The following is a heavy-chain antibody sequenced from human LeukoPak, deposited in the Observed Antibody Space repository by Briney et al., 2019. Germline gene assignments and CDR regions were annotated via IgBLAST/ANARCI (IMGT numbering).Heavy chain of an antibody. CDR1: GGSVSSGDHY. CDR2: IYYTGST. J-gene: IGHJ4*02. D-gene: IGHD2-2*01. CDR3: ARQPTSSSLFDS. Sequence: PSETLSLTCSVSGGSVSSGDHYWTWIRQSPGKGLEWIGYIYYTGSTNYNPSLKSRVTMSLDTSKNQFSLKLSSVTAADTAVYYCARQPTSSSLFDSWGQGTLATVSS. V-gene: IGHV4-61*08.